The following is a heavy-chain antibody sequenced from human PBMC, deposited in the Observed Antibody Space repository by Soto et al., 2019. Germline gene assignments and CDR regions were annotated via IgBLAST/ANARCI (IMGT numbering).Heavy chain of an antibody. Sequence: SETLSLTCAVYGGSCSGYYWSWIRQRPGKGLEWIGEINHSGSTNYNPSLKSRVTISVDTSKNQFSLKLSSLTAADTGVYYCARQIRGVVPAATIDYWGQGALVTVSS. CDR1: GGSCSGYY. J-gene: IGHJ4*02. D-gene: IGHD2-2*01. CDR3: ARQIRGVVPAATIDY. CDR2: INHSGST. V-gene: IGHV4-34*01.